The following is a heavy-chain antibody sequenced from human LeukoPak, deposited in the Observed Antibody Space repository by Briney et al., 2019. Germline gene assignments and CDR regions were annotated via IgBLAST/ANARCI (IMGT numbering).Heavy chain of an antibody. CDR2: IIPILGIA. V-gene: IGHV1-69*04. CDR3: ARDLEMAAYFDY. D-gene: IGHD5-24*01. Sequence: GASVTVTCKAPGGTFSSYTISWVRQAPGQGLEWMGRIIPILGIANYAQQFQGRVTITADKSTSTAYMELSSRRSEYTAVYYCARDLEMAAYFDYWGQGTLVTVSS. CDR1: GGTFSSYT. J-gene: IGHJ4*02.